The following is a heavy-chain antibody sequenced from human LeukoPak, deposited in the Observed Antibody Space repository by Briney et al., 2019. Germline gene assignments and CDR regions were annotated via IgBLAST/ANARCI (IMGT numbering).Heavy chain of an antibody. CDR2: VSDSGDST. D-gene: IGHD1-26*01. Sequence: PGGSLRLSCTASGFTFSSYAMSWVRQAPGKGLEWVSTVSDSGDSTYYADSVMGRFTISRDNSKNTLYLQMNSLRAEDTAVYFCTTWVGAHFDFWGQGTLVTVSS. J-gene: IGHJ4*02. CDR3: TTWVGAHFDF. V-gene: IGHV3-23*01. CDR1: GFTFSSYA.